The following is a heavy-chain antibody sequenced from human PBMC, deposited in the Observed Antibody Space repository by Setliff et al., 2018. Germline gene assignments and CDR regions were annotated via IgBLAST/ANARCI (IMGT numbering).Heavy chain of an antibody. Sequence: SETLSLTCTVSGYSISSGHYWGWIRQPPGKGLEWIGSISHSGSTYYNPSLRSRVTISLDTSKNQFSPKLTSVTAADTAVYYCARDEHYYMDVWAKGTTVTVSS. CDR1: GYSISSGHY. V-gene: IGHV4-38-2*02. CDR2: ISHSGST. CDR3: ARDEHYYMDV. J-gene: IGHJ6*03.